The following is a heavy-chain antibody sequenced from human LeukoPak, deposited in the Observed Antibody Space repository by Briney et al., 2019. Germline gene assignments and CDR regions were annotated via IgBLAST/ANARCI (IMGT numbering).Heavy chain of an antibody. CDR1: GVSISSYY. CDR2: IYYSGST. D-gene: IGHD5-12*01. J-gene: IGHJ5*02. CDR3: ARADSGYNWFDP. Sequence: SETLSLTCTVSGVSISSYYWSWIRQPPGKGLEWIGYIYYSGSTNYNPSLKSRVTISVDTSKNQFSLKLSSVTAADTAVYYCARADSGYNWFDPWGQGTLVTVSS. V-gene: IGHV4-59*12.